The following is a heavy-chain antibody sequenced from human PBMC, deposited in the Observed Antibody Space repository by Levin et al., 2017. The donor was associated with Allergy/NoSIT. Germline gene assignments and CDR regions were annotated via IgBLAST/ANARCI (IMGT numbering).Heavy chain of an antibody. CDR1: GFTFSDYW. J-gene: IGHJ4*02. CDR2: INSDGSNT. Sequence: GGSLRLSCGGSGFTFSDYWMHWARQAPGKGLVWVSGINSDGSNTNYADSVRGRFTISRDNAKNTLSLQMNSLRAEDTAVYYCVISSSSIDYWGQGTLVTVSS. V-gene: IGHV3-74*01. D-gene: IGHD6-6*01. CDR3: VISSSSIDY.